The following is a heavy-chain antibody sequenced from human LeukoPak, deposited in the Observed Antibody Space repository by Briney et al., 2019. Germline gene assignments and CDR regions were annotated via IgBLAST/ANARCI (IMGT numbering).Heavy chain of an antibody. J-gene: IGHJ4*02. V-gene: IGHV3-20*04. D-gene: IGHD2-8*01. Sequence: GGSLRLSCAASGFKFDDCGMSWVRQAPGKGLEWVSGISWNGGNTGYADSVKGRFTISRDNAKNSVFLQVNSLRADDTAFYYCAREGIYCVNGVCYLDYWGQGTLVTVSS. CDR1: GFKFDDCG. CDR2: ISWNGGNT. CDR3: AREGIYCVNGVCYLDY.